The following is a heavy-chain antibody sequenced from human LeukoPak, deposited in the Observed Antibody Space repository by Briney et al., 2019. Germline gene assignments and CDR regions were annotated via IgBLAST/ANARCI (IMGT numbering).Heavy chain of an antibody. V-gene: IGHV3-21*01. CDR2: ISSSSSYI. CDR3: ARAYCGGDCYTPPPYYFDY. J-gene: IGHJ4*02. D-gene: IGHD2-21*02. CDR1: GFTFSSYS. Sequence: GGSLRLSCAASGFTFSSYSMNWVRQAPGKGLEWVSSISSSSSYIYYADSVKGRFTISRDNAKNSLYLQMNSLRAEDTAVYYCARAYCGGDCYTPPPYYFDYWGQGTLVTVSS.